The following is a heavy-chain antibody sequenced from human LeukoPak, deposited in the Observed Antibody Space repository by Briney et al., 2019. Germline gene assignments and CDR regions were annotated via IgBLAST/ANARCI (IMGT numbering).Heavy chain of an antibody. J-gene: IGHJ4*02. Sequence: ASVKVSCKASGYTFTSYGICWVRQAPGQGLEWMGWISAYNGNTNYAQKLQGRVTMTTDTSTSTAYMELRSLGSDDTAVYHCARVDTAMVTDFDYWGQGTLVTVSS. D-gene: IGHD5-18*01. CDR1: GYTFTSYG. V-gene: IGHV1-18*04. CDR3: ARVDTAMVTDFDY. CDR2: ISAYNGNT.